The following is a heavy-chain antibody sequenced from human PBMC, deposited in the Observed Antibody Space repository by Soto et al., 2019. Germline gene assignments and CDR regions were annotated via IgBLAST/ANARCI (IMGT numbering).Heavy chain of an antibody. CDR3: ARSLWSPYFYYGLDV. CDR1: GFALSRYW. Sequence: PGVSLRLSCTASGFALSRYWMYWVRQAPGKGLVWVSHINSGGNITPYAESVRGRFTISRDNSKNTLYLDMHSLTTDDTAVYFCARSLWSPYFYYGLDVWGHGTTVIVYS. J-gene: IGHJ6*02. CDR2: INSGGNIT. V-gene: IGHV3-74*01. D-gene: IGHD2-21*01.